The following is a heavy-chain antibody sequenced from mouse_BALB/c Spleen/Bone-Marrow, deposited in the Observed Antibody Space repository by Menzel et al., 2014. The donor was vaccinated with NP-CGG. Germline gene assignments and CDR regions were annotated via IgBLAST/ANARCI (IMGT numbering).Heavy chain of an antibody. J-gene: IGHJ4*01. CDR2: IWGDGST. CDR3: AREPHYYAMDY. Sequence: VQGVESGPGLVAPSQRLSITCTVSGFSLTGYGVNWVRQPPGKGLEWLGMIWGDGSTDYNSALKSRLSISKDNSKSQVFLKMNSLQTDDTARYYCAREPHYYAMDYWGQGTSVTVSS. V-gene: IGHV2-6-7*01. CDR1: GFSLTGYG.